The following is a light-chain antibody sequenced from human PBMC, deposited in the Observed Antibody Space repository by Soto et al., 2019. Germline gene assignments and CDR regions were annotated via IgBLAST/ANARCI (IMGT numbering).Light chain of an antibody. J-gene: IGKJ1*01. CDR3: QQYNSYSQT. V-gene: IGKV1-5*01. CDR1: QSISIR. Sequence: DIQMTQSPSSLSASVGDIVTITCRASQSISIRLNWYQQHPGKAPNLLIYDDSALESGVPSRFSGSGSGTEFNLTISRLQPDDFATYYCQQYNSYSQTFGQGTKVDIK. CDR2: DDS.